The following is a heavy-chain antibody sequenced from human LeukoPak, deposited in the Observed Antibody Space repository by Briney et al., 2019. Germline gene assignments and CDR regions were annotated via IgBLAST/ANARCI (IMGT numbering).Heavy chain of an antibody. J-gene: IGHJ4*02. V-gene: IGHV4-4*07. CDR2: IYTSGST. Sequence: SETLSLTCTVSGGSISSYYWSWIRQPAGKGLEWIGRIYTSGSTNYNPSLKSRVTTSVDTSKNQFSLKLSPVTAADTAVYYCARGTIYSSSWYYFDYWGQGTLVTVSS. D-gene: IGHD6-13*01. CDR1: GGSISSYY. CDR3: ARGTIYSSSWYYFDY.